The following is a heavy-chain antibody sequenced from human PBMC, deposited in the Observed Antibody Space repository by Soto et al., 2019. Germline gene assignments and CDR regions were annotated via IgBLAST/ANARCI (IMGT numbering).Heavy chain of an antibody. V-gene: IGHV3-7*01. D-gene: IGHD3-16*01. CDR2: INQGGSER. Sequence: VQLVESGGGLVQPGGSLRLPCAASGFTFSTYWMTWVRQPPGKGLEWVASINQGGSERYYVDSVRGRFTISRDKAKNSLYLQVNSLRAEDTAVYYGVCGGNFFVYWGQGTLVTVS. CDR1: GFTFSTYW. CDR3: VCGGNFFVY. J-gene: IGHJ4*02.